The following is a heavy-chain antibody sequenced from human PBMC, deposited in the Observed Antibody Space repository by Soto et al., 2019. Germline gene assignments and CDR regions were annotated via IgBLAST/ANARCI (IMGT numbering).Heavy chain of an antibody. J-gene: IGHJ4*02. D-gene: IGHD6-6*01. CDR2: IYYRKST. CDR1: GGSISSYY. CDR3: AREFAYSSSRPLDY. Sequence: SETLSLTCTVSGGSISSYYWSWIRQPPGKGLEWIGYIYYRKSTNYNPSLKSRVTISVDTSKNQFSLKLSSVTAAVTAVYYCAREFAYSSSRPLDYWGQGTLVTVSS. V-gene: IGHV4-59*12.